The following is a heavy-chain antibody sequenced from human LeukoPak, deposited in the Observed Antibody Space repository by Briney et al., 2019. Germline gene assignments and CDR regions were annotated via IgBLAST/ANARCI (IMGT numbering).Heavy chain of an antibody. CDR2: MNPNSGNT. D-gene: IGHD5-24*01. J-gene: IGHJ5*02. CDR1: VYIFTSYD. V-gene: IGHV1-8*01. CDR3: ARRRDGYNSDWFGP. Sequence: ASVNVSCTASVYIFTSYDINWVRQATGQGLEWMGWMNPNSGNTGYAQKFQGRVTITRDTSITTAYMELSSLRSEDTAVYYCARRRDGYNSDWFGPWGQGTLVTVSS.